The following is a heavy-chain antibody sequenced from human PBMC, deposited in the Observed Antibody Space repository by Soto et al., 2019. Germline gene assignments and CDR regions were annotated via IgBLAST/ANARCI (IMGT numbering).Heavy chain of an antibody. CDR1: GGTFSSYT. CDR3: ARDLRSYCGGDCYPGYFQH. V-gene: IGHV1-69*08. CDR2: IIPILGIA. D-gene: IGHD2-21*02. J-gene: IGHJ1*01. Sequence: QVQLVQSGAEVKKPGSSVKVSCKASGGTFSSYTISWVRQAPGQGLEWMGRIIPILGIANYAQKFQGRVTITADKSTGTAYMELSSLRSEDTAVYYCARDLRSYCGGDCYPGYFQHWGQGTLVTVSS.